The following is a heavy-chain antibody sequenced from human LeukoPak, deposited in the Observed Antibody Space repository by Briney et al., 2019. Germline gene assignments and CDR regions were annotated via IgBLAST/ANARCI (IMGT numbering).Heavy chain of an antibody. D-gene: IGHD6-13*01. CDR3: GKGGGAAAGTEMDY. CDR1: GFTFSIYG. J-gene: IGHJ4*02. CDR2: ISYDGSHK. V-gene: IGHV3-30*18. Sequence: PGGPLRLSCAASGFTFSIYGMHWVRQAPGKGLEWVAVISYDGSHKYYADSVKGRFTISRDNSKNTLYLQMNSLRAEDTAVYYCGKGGGAAAGTEMDYWGQGTLVTVSS.